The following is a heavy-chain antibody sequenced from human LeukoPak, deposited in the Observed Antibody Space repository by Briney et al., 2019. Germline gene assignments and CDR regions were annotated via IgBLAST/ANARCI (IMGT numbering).Heavy chain of an antibody. V-gene: IGHV3-43*01. D-gene: IGHD5-18*01. CDR2: INRRGHT. CDR1: GFTFDRFT. Sequence: GGSLRLSCAASGFTFDRFTIHWVRQTPGKGLEWVSLINRRGHTFYADSVKGRFTISRDNSKNTLYLQMSSLRTEDTAVYYCAKDRVEYSYRGIDYWGQGPLVTVSS. CDR3: AKDRVEYSYRGIDY. J-gene: IGHJ4*02.